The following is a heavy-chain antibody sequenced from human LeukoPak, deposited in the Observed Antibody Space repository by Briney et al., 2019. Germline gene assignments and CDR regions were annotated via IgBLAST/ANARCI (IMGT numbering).Heavy chain of an antibody. V-gene: IGHV4-39*02. Sequence: SETLSLTCTVSGGSISSSTHYWGWIRQPPGKGLEWIGTMYYSGTTYYSQSLKSRINMSVDTSKNHFSLKLSSVTAADTAIYYCARASVVRGFDYWGQGTLVTVSS. CDR1: GGSISSSTHY. D-gene: IGHD3-10*02. J-gene: IGHJ4*02. CDR3: ARASVVRGFDY. CDR2: MYYSGTT.